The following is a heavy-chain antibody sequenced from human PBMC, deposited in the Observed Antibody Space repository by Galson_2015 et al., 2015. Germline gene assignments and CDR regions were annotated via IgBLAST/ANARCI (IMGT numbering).Heavy chain of an antibody. CDR2: ISGSGGST. D-gene: IGHD4-11*01. V-gene: IGHV3-23*01. J-gene: IGHJ4*02. CDR1: GFTFSSYA. CDR3: AKEYDYSNYFSPTFFDY. Sequence: SLRLSCAASGFTFSSYAMSWVRQAPGKGLEWVSAISGSGGSTYYADSVKGRFTISRDNSKNTLYLQMNSLRAEDTAVYYCAKEYDYSNYFSPTFFDYWGQGTLVTVSS.